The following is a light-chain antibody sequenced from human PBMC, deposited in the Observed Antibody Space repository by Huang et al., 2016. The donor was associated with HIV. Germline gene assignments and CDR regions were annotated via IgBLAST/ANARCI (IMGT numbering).Light chain of an antibody. CDR2: NTS. CDR3: QQSYNTLFT. V-gene: IGKV1-39*01. Sequence: DIQMTQSPSPLSASVGDRVTISCRASQSISSYLNWYQQRAGKAPNLLIYNTSSWQSGVPTRFSGSGSGTDFTLTISSLQPEDFATYYCQQSYNTLFTFGPGTTVDVK. J-gene: IGKJ3*01. CDR1: QSISSY.